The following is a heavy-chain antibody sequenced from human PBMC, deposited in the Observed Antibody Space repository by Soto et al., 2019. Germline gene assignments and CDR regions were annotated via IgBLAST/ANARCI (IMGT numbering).Heavy chain of an antibody. CDR3: AGSGARGVMIDY. CDR1: GGSINSYY. V-gene: IGHV4-59*01. D-gene: IGHD3-10*01. J-gene: IGHJ4*02. Sequence: ASETLSLTCTVSGGSINSYYCSWIRQPPGKGLEWIGYIYYSGSTNYNPSLKSRVTISVDTSKNQFSLKLSSVTAADTAVYYCAGSGARGVMIDYWGQGALVTVSS. CDR2: IYYSGST.